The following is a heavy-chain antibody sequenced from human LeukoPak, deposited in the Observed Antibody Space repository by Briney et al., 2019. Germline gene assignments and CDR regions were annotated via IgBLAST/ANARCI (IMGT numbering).Heavy chain of an antibody. D-gene: IGHD3-10*01. J-gene: IGHJ6*02. CDR2: ISGSGGST. V-gene: IGHV3-23*01. Sequence: PGGSLRLSCAASGFTFSSYAMSWVRQAPGKGLEWVSAISGSGGSTYYADSVKGRFTISRDNSKNTLYLQMNSLRAEDTAVYYCAASTYYYGSGSYPRGHYYYGMDVWGQGTTVTVSS. CDR3: AASTYYYGSGSYPRGHYYYGMDV. CDR1: GFTFSSYA.